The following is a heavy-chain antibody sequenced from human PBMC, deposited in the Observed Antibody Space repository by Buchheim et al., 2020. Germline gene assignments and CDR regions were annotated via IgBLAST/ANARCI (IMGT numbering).Heavy chain of an antibody. CDR3: AKDTIFGVVIIGGPFDY. CDR2: ISGSGGST. J-gene: IGHJ4*02. D-gene: IGHD3-3*01. CDR1: GFTFSSYA. V-gene: IGHV3-23*01. Sequence: EVQLLESGGGLVQPGGSLRLSCAASGFTFSSYAMSWVRQAPGKGLEWVSAISGSGGSTYYAHSVKGRFTISRDNSKNTLYLQMNSLRAEDTAVYYCAKDTIFGVVIIGGPFDYWGQGTL.